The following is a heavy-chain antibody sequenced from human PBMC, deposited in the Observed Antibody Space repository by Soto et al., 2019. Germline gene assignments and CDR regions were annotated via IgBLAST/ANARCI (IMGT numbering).Heavy chain of an antibody. V-gene: IGHV4-59*02. D-gene: IGHD3-16*02. CDR1: GVSVSNGY. CDR3: ATSNDPWPGGYT. J-gene: IGHJ4*02. Sequence: SEPLSLTCIFSGVSVSNGYCTWIRQSPGKGLEWIGYISHSGLRHSRASLQSRLSMPIETSKNEFFLNLTYVTAEDTAIYYCATSNDPWPGGYTGGQGTLVTVPS. CDR2: ISHSGLR.